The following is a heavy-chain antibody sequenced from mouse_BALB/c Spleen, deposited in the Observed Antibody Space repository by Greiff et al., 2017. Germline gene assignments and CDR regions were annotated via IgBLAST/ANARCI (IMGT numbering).Heavy chain of an antibody. D-gene: IGHD2-14*01. CDR3: ARRRYALCYAMDY. Sequence: SGPELVKPGASVKISCKASGYTFTDYNMHWVKQSHGKSLEWIGYIYPYNGGTGYNQKFKSKATLTVDNSSSTAYMELRSLTSEDSAVYYCARRRYALCYAMDYWGQGTSVTVSS. V-gene: IGHV1S29*02. CDR2: IYPYNGGT. J-gene: IGHJ4*01. CDR1: GYTFTDYN.